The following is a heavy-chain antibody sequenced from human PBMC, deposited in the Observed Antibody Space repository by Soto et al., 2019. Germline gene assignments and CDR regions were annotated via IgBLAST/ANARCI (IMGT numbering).Heavy chain of an antibody. CDR2: ISGSGGST. D-gene: IGHD1-26*01. CDR1: GLTFSNYA. V-gene: IGHV3-23*01. J-gene: IGHJ5*02. Sequence: EVQLLESGGGLAQPGGSLRVSCAVSGLTFSNYAMNWVRQAPGKGLEWVSAISGSGGSTYYADSVKGRFTISRDNSKNTLYLQMNSLRAEDTAVYYCAKGTVRWELPNWFDPWGQGTLVTVSS. CDR3: AKGTVRWELPNWFDP.